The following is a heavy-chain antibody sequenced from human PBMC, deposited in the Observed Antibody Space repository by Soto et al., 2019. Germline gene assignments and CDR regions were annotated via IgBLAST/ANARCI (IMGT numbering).Heavy chain of an antibody. Sequence: PGGSLRLSCAASGFTFSDYSMNWVRQAPGKGLEWVSYISRSGSDIYYADSVKGRFTISRDNAKNSLFLQMNSLRAEDTAVYYCATVGYCSSTSCQTLYYYYGMDVWGQGTTVTVSS. CDR1: GFTFSDYS. CDR2: ISRSGSDI. V-gene: IGHV3-11*01. J-gene: IGHJ6*02. CDR3: ATVGYCSSTSCQTLYYYYGMDV. D-gene: IGHD2-2*03.